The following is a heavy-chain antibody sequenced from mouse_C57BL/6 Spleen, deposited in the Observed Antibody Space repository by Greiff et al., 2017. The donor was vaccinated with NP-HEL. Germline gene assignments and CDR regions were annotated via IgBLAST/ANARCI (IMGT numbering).Heavy chain of an antibody. CDR2: IWTGGGT. Sequence: QVQLQQSGPGLVAPSQSLSITCTVSGFSLTSYAISWVRQPPGKGLEWLGVIWTGGGTNYNSALKSRLSISKDNSKSQVFLKMNSLQTDDTARYYCARIYYDYDGDAMDYWGQGTSVTVSS. CDR3: ARIYYDYDGDAMDY. J-gene: IGHJ4*01. V-gene: IGHV2-9-1*01. CDR1: GFSLTSYA. D-gene: IGHD2-4*01.